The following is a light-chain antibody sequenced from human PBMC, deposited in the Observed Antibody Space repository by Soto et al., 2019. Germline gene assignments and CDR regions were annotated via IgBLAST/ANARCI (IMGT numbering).Light chain of an antibody. J-gene: IGKJ5*01. CDR1: QSVRSTY. CDR3: QYYSSSLPLS. CDR2: GAS. V-gene: IGKV3-20*01. Sequence: EIVLTQAPGILSLYPGERATLSCRASQSVRSTYLAWYQQKPGQAPRLLIHGASSRATGIPDRFSGSGSGTDFTLTISILEPEDFAVYYCQYYSSSLPLSFGQGTRLAIK.